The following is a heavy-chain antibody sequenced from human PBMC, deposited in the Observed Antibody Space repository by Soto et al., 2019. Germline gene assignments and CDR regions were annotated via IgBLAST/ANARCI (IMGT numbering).Heavy chain of an antibody. CDR1: GYTFTTYG. Sequence: GASVKVSCKASGYTFTTYGISWVRQAPGEGLEWMGWINTHNGNTNYAQKFQGRVIMTTDTSTNTVHMEVRSLRSDDTAVYYCTREGVAPYYYYGMDVWGQGTPVTVSS. J-gene: IGHJ6*02. V-gene: IGHV1-18*01. D-gene: IGHD5-12*01. CDR2: INTHNGNT. CDR3: TREGVAPYYYYGMDV.